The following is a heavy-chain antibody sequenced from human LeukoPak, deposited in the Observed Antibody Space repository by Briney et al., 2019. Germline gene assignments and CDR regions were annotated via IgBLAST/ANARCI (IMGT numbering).Heavy chain of an antibody. J-gene: IGHJ6*04. D-gene: IGHD3-10*01. CDR3: ARGVPFGEKGIDV. Sequence: RGSLRLSCAASGFTFSSYDMYWVRQSTGEGLEWVSAINIAGDTYYAASVKGRFTISRENAKNSLSLQMNSLRAGDTAVYYCARGVPFGEKGIDVWGKGTTVRVFS. CDR1: GFTFSSYD. CDR2: INIAGDT. V-gene: IGHV3-13*01.